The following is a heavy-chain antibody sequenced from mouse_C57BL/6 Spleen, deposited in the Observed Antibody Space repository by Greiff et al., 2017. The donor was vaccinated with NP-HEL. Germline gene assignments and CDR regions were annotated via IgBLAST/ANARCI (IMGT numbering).Heavy chain of an antibody. V-gene: IGHV1-26*01. J-gene: IGHJ2*01. CDR1: GYTFTDYY. CDR3: ARNLNGDFDY. Sequence: VQLQQSGPELVKPGASVKISCKASGYTFTDYYMNWVKQSHGQGLEWIGDINPNNGGTSYNQKFKGKATLTVDKSSSTAYMELRSLTSEDSAVYYCARNLNGDFDYWGQGTTLTVSS. CDR2: INPNNGGT.